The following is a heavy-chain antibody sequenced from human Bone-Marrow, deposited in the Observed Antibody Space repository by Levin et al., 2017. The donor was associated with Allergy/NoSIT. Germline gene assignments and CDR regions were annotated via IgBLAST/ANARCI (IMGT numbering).Heavy chain of an antibody. CDR2: INHSGST. J-gene: IGHJ4*02. V-gene: IGHV4-34*01. CDR3: ARGPDIVVVVAAPYFDY. CDR1: GGSFSGYY. Sequence: SETLFLTCAVYGGSFSGYYWSWIRQPPGKGLEWIGEINHSGSTNYNPSLKSRVTISVDTSKNQFSLKLSSVTAADTAVYYCARGPDIVVVVAAPYFDYWGQGTLVTVSS. D-gene: IGHD2-15*01.